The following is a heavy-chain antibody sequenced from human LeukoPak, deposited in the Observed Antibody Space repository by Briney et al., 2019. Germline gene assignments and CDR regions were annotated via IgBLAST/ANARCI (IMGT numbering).Heavy chain of an antibody. J-gene: IGHJ5*02. Sequence: GGSLRLSCAASGFTFSSYSMNWVRQAPGEGLEWVSYISSSSTIYYADSVKGRFTISRDNAKNSLYLQMNSLRDEDTAVYYCARDEYGVGFDPWGQGTLVTVSS. V-gene: IGHV3-48*02. CDR3: ARDEYGVGFDP. D-gene: IGHD4-17*01. CDR2: ISSSSTI. CDR1: GFTFSSYS.